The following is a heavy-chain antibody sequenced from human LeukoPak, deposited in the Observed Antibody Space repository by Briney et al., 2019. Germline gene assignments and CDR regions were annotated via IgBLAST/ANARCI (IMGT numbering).Heavy chain of an antibody. D-gene: IGHD1-26*01. CDR1: GYTFTNYY. Sequence: ASVKVSCKATGYTFTNYYMHWVRQAPGKGLEWMGGFDPEDGETIYAQKFQGRVTMTEDTSTDTAYMELSSLRSEDTAVYYCATKARSGSYYYFDYWGQGTLVTVSS. CDR2: FDPEDGET. V-gene: IGHV1-24*01. CDR3: ATKARSGSYYYFDY. J-gene: IGHJ4*02.